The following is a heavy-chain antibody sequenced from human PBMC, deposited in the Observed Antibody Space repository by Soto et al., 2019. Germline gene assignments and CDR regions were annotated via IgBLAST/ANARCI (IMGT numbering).Heavy chain of an antibody. CDR1: GFAFSGHT. CDR2: IGNTLDTI. Sequence: EVQLVESGGVLVQPGGSLRLSCAASGFAFSGHTMNWVRQAPGKGLEWVAYIGNTLDTIYYADSVKGRFIISRDDAVKSVFLHMSSLRDDDTAVDYCARGDCSGGSCYGIDVWGRGTTVTVSS. D-gene: IGHD2-15*01. V-gene: IGHV3-48*02. CDR3: ARGDCSGGSCYGIDV. J-gene: IGHJ6*02.